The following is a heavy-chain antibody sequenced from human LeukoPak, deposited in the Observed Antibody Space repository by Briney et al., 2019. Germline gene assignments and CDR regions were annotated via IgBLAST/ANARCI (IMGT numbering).Heavy chain of an antibody. V-gene: IGHV4-30-4*01. J-gene: IGHJ5*02. Sequence: SQILSLTCTVSGGSISSGDYYWSWIRQPPGKGLEWIGYIYYSGSTYYNPSLKSRVTISVDTSKNQFSLKLSSVTAADTAVYYCARVPLVNWFDPWGQGTLVTVSS. CDR3: ARVPLVNWFDP. CDR1: GGSISSGDYY. CDR2: IYYSGST.